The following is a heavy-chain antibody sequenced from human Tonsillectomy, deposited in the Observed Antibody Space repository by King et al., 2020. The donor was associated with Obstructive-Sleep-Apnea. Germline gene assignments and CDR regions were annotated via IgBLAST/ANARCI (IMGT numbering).Heavy chain of an antibody. V-gene: IGHV1-2*02. CDR2: INPDSGAT. D-gene: IGHD5-24*01. CDR3: VWVEGSRGPTWYFDL. Sequence: VQLVESGAEVKKPGASVKVSCTASGYIFTYYYIHWVREAPGQGLEWMGWINPDSGATNYAQNFQGRVTMTRDTSISKAYMDLARLKSDDTAVDYCVWVEGSRGPTWYFDLWGRGTLVTVSS. CDR1: GYIFTYYY. J-gene: IGHJ2*01.